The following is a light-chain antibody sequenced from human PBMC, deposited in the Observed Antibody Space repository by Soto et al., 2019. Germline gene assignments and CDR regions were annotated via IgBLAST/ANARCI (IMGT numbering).Light chain of an antibody. J-gene: IGKJ3*01. CDR3: QQYNSYS. V-gene: IGKV1-5*01. CDR1: QSITSW. Sequence: DIQMTQSPSTLSASVGDRVTITCRTSQSITSWLAWYQQKPGKAPKLLIYDASSLQSGVPSRFSGSGSETEFTLTISSLQPDDFVTYYCQQYNSYSFGPGTKVDIK. CDR2: DAS.